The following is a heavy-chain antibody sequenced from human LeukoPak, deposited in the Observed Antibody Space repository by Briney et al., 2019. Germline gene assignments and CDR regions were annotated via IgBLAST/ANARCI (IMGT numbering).Heavy chain of an antibody. D-gene: IGHD3-22*01. V-gene: IGHV3-23*01. CDR2: ISGSGGST. J-gene: IGHJ4*02. CDR3: AKGTYYYDSSGYYGADY. CDR1: GFTFSSYA. Sequence: GGSLRLSCAASGFTFSSYAMSWVRQAPGKGLEWVSAISGSGGSTYYADSVKGRFTISRDNSKNTLYLQMNSLRAEDTAVYYCAKGTYYYDSSGYYGADYWGQGTLVTVSS.